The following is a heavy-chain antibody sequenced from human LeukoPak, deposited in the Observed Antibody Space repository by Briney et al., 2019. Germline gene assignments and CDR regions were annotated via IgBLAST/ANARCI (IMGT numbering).Heavy chain of an antibody. CDR2: ISSSSSYI. CDR1: GFTFSSYS. CDR3: ARDVTIFGVVIRD. D-gene: IGHD3-3*01. J-gene: IGHJ4*02. V-gene: IGHV3-21*01. Sequence: GGSLRLSCAASGFTFSSYSMNWVRQAPGKGLEWVSSISSSSSYIYYADSVKGRLTISRDNAKNSLYLQMNSLRAEDTAVYYCARDVTIFGVVIRDWGQGTLVTVSS.